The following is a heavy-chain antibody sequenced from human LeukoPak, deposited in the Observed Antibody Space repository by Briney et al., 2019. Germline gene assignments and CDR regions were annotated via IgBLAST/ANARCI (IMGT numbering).Heavy chain of an antibody. CDR1: GGSXXXXX. D-gene: IGHD5-12*01. CDR2: XXDSGST. CDR3: ARGGSGYDSFYYYGMDV. V-gene: IGHV4-59*12. Sequence: SETLSLTXTVSGGSXXXXXXXXIRQXPGKXXXXXXXXXDSGSTNYNXSLKRXXXXSXXTSKKESSQKLSYVPAADTAVYYCARGGSGYDSFYYYGMDVWGQGTTVTVSS. J-gene: IGHJ6*02.